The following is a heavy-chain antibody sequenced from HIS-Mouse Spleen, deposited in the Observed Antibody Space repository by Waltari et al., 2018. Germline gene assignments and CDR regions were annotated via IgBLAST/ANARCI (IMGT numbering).Heavy chain of an antibody. CDR1: GGSFSGYY. CDR3: ARAQLGVPFDY. D-gene: IGHD7-27*01. Sequence: QVQLQQWGAGLLKPSETLSLTCAVYGGSFSGYYWSWIRQPPGKGLEWIGEINHSGSPNYNPSLKSRVTISVDTSKNQFSLKLSSVTAADTAVYYCARAQLGVPFDYWGQGTLVTVSS. J-gene: IGHJ4*02. V-gene: IGHV4-34*01. CDR2: INHSGSP.